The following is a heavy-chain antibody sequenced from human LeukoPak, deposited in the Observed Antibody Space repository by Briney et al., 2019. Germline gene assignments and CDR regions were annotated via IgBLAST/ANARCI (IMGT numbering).Heavy chain of an antibody. J-gene: IGHJ4*02. Sequence: ASVKVSCKASGFTFTKYGISWVRQAPGQGLEWMGWINPYDGHTNYTQKFQGRVTMTTDTSTSTAYMELRSLRSDDTAVYYCAREGGYDSSGVDYWGQGTLVTVSS. CDR1: GFTFTKYG. CDR2: INPYDGHT. V-gene: IGHV1-18*01. D-gene: IGHD3-22*01. CDR3: AREGGYDSSGVDY.